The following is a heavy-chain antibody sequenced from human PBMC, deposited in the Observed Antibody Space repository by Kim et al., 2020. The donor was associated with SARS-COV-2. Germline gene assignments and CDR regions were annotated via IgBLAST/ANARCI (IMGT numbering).Heavy chain of an antibody. Sequence: ASVKVSCKASGYTFTSYGISWVRQAPGQGLEWMGWISAYNGNTNYAQKLQGRVTMTTDTSTSTAYMELRSLRSDDTAVYYCARLVLGYCSSTSCYLPVNGAFDIGGPGTTVTVSS. CDR3: ARLVLGYCSSTSCYLPVNGAFDI. CDR1: GYTFTSYG. V-gene: IGHV1-18*04. J-gene: IGHJ3*02. D-gene: IGHD2-2*01. CDR2: ISAYNGNT.